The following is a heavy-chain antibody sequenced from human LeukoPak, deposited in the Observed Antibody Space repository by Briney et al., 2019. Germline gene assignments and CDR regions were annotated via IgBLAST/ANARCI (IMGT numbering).Heavy chain of an antibody. CDR2: IYYSGGT. J-gene: IGHJ4*02. CDR3: ARGKGVGTNPLHY. CDR1: GGSMSSYY. V-gene: IGHV4-59*01. D-gene: IGHD1/OR15-1a*01. Sequence: SETLSLTCTVSGGSMSSYYWSWIRQSPDKGLEWIGYIYYSGGTNYNPSLKSRVTISVDTPKDQFSLKLSSVTAADTAVYYCARGKGVGTNPLHYWGQGTLVTVSS.